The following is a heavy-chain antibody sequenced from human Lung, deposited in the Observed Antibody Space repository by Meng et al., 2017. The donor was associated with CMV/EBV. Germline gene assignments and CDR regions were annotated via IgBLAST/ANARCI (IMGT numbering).Heavy chain of an antibody. CDR1: GGTFSSYA. CDR2: IIPTFGRT. V-gene: IGHV1-69*05. D-gene: IGHD2-2*01. J-gene: IGHJ4*02. Sequence: SVXVSXKASGGTFSSYAISWVRQAPGQGLEWMGGIIPTFGRTHYAQKFQGRATITTDDSTSTAYMELSSLSSEDTALYYCASYSYHFLGYCTPTNCQGSVQFDYWXQGXLVTVSS. CDR3: ASYSYHFLGYCTPTNCQGSVQFDY.